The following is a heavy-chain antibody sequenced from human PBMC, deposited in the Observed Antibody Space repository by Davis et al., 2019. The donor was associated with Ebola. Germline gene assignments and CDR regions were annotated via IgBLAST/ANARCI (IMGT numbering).Heavy chain of an antibody. J-gene: IGHJ5*02. CDR2: IYTSGST. Sequence: PSETLSLTCTVSGGSINSYYWSWIRQPAGKGLEWIGRIYTSGSTNYNPSLKSRVTMSVDTSKNQFSLKLSSVTAADTAVYYCAREGAAAGTRSFDPWGQGTLVTVSS. D-gene: IGHD6-13*01. CDR1: GGSINSYY. V-gene: IGHV4-4*07. CDR3: AREGAAAGTRSFDP.